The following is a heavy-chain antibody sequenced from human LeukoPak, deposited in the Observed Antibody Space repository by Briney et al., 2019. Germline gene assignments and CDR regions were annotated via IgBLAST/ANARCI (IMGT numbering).Heavy chain of an antibody. Sequence: GGSLGLSCAASGFTFSSYAMSWVRQAPGKGLEWVSSISYTGTYIYYADSVKGRFTISRDNAQNSLYLQMNSLRAEDTAIYYCVRDRGTYRPIDYWGQGTLVTVSS. CDR1: GFTFSSYA. J-gene: IGHJ4*02. V-gene: IGHV3-21*04. CDR3: VRDRGTYRPIDY. D-gene: IGHD1-26*01. CDR2: ISYTGTYI.